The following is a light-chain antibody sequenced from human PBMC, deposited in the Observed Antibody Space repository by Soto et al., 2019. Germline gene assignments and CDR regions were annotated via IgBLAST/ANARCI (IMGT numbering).Light chain of an antibody. J-gene: IGKJ3*01. CDR1: QSISSK. CDR3: QQLFMYPPT. V-gene: IGKV3-15*01. Sequence: EIVMTQSPATLSVSPGERATLSCRASQSISSKLAWFQEKPGQAPRLLFYGASTRATGVPARFSGSGSGTEFTLTISSLQSEDFATYYCQQLFMYPPTFGPGTKVDIK. CDR2: GAS.